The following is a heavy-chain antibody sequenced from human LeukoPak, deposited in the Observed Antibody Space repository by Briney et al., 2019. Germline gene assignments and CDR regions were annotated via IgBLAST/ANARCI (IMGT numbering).Heavy chain of an antibody. CDR3: AKDRGQWLAFFDY. D-gene: IGHD6-19*01. CDR2: ISGSGGST. Sequence: GGSLRLSCASSGFIFSTYIMSWVRQAPGKVLELVSAISGSGGSTYYADSVKGRFTISRDNSKNTLYLQMNSLRSEDTAVYYCAKDRGQWLAFFDYWGQGTLVTVSS. V-gene: IGHV3-23*01. CDR1: GFIFSTYI. J-gene: IGHJ4*02.